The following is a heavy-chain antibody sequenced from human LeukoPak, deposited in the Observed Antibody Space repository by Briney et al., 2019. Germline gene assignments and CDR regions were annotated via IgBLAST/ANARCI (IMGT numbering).Heavy chain of an antibody. V-gene: IGHV3-21*01. D-gene: IGHD1-1*01. CDR3: ARATWNPNYYYYMDV. Sequence: GVSLRLSCAASGFTFSSYGMHWVRQAPGKGLEWVSSISSSSSYIYYADSVKGRFTISRDNAKNSLFLQMNSLRAEDTAVYFCARATWNPNYYYYMDVRGKGTTVTISS. CDR2: ISSSSSYI. J-gene: IGHJ6*03. CDR1: GFTFSSYG.